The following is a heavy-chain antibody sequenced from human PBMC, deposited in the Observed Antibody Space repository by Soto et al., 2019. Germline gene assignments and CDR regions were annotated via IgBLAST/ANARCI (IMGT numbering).Heavy chain of an antibody. CDR3: ARASGHYDFWSGPFDY. Sequence: GASVKVSCKASGYTFTGYYMHWVRQAPGQGLEWMGWINPNSGGTNYAQKFQGWVTTTRDTSISTAYMELSRLRSDDTAVYYCARASGHYDFWSGPFDYWGQGTLVTVSS. CDR1: GYTFTGYY. CDR2: INPNSGGT. D-gene: IGHD3-3*01. V-gene: IGHV1-2*04. J-gene: IGHJ4*02.